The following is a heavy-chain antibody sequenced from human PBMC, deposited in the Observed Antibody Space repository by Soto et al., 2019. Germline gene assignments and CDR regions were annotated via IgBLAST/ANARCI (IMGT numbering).Heavy chain of an antibody. CDR2: IWYDGSNK. CDR1: GFTFSSYG. CDR3: AKSSSSWPTSFDY. Sequence: GGSLRLSCAASGFTFSSYGMHWVRQAPGKGLEWVAVIWYDGSNKYYADSVKGRFTISRDNSKNTLYLQMNSLRAEDTAVYYCAKSSSSWPTSFDYWGQGTLVTVSS. V-gene: IGHV3-33*06. D-gene: IGHD6-13*01. J-gene: IGHJ4*02.